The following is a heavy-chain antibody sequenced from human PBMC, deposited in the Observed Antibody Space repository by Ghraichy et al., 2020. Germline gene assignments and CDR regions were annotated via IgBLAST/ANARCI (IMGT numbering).Heavy chain of an antibody. Sequence: GGSLRLSCAASGFTFSDYGMSWVRQAPGKGLEWVSGISRSGGSTDYADSVKGRFTISRDNSMNSLYLQMSSLRVEDTAVYFCAKELITVAANPRRFAYWGQGTLVIVSS. D-gene: IGHD6-13*01. V-gene: IGHV3-23*01. CDR2: ISRSGGST. CDR3: AKELITVAANPRRFAY. J-gene: IGHJ4*02. CDR1: GFTFSDYG.